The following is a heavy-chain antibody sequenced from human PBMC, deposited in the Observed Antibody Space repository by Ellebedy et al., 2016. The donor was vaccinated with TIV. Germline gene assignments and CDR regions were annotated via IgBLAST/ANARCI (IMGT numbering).Heavy chain of an antibody. D-gene: IGHD5-12*01. Sequence: AVSVKVSCKASGYTFSNYFVHWVRQAPGQGLEWMGIINPSTGSTTYAQKLQGRLTMTRDTSTSTVYMELSSLRSEDTAVYYCARDRSGYEPGDYWGQGTLVTVSS. J-gene: IGHJ4*02. CDR1: GYTFSNYF. CDR2: INPSTGST. V-gene: IGHV1-46*04. CDR3: ARDRSGYEPGDY.